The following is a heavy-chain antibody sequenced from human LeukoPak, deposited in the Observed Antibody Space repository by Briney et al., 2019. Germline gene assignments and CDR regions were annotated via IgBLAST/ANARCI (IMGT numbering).Heavy chain of an antibody. V-gene: IGHV4-59*01. CDR2: MSYSGNT. J-gene: IGHJ5*02. Sequence: RQPPGXRPEYVGYMSYSGNTNYNPSLKSRVTISLDTSKNQFSLKLTSLTAADTAVYYCARFSSGSNWFDAWGQGILVTVSS. CDR3: ARFSSGSNWFDA.